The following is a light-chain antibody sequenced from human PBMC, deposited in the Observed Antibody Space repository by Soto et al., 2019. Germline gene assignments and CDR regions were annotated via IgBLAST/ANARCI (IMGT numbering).Light chain of an antibody. J-gene: IGLJ1*01. CDR2: EGS. CDR3: CSYAGSSTYG. V-gene: IGLV2-23*01. Sequence: QSALAQPASVSGSPGQSITISCTGTSSDVGSYNLVSWYQQHPGKAPKLMIYEGSKRPSGVSNRFSGSKSGNTASLTISGLQAEDEAYYYCCSYAGSSTYGCGNGTKVTVL. CDR1: SSDVGSYNL.